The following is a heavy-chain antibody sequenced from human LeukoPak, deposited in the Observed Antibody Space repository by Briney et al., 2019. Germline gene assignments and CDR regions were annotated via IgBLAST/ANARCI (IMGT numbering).Heavy chain of an antibody. CDR1: GYTFTSYG. J-gene: IGHJ6*03. CDR2: ISAYNGNT. D-gene: IGHD3-3*01. Sequence: ASVKVSCKASGYTFTSYGISWVRQAPGQGLEWMGWISAYNGNTNYAQKLQGRVTMTTDTSTSTAYMELRSLRSEDTAVYYCAREHIFYDFWSGYYLAYMDVWGKGTTVTVSS. V-gene: IGHV1-18*01. CDR3: AREHIFYDFWSGYYLAYMDV.